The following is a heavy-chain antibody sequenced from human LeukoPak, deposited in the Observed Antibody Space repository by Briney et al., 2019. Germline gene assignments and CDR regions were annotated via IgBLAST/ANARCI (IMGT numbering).Heavy chain of an antibody. CDR3: ATIGDRRTGELYRIDY. Sequence: GGSLRLSCAASGFTFRNVWMNWVRQAPGKGLEWVAVVSYDGSNKYYADSVKGRFTISRGNSKNTLYLQMNSLRAEDAAIYYCATIGDRRTGELYRIDYWGQGTLVTVSS. J-gene: IGHJ4*02. CDR2: VSYDGSNK. CDR1: GFTFRNVW. V-gene: IGHV3-30-3*01. D-gene: IGHD7-27*01.